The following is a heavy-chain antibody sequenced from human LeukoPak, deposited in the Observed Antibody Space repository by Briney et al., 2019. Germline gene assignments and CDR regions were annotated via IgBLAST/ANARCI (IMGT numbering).Heavy chain of an antibody. D-gene: IGHD3-16*01. V-gene: IGHV3-7*03. CDR2: IKEDGSVK. CDR3: ARGRRDSEYVGGLGY. J-gene: IGHJ4*02. Sequence: GGSLGLSCEASGFTFSNYWMSWVRQAPGKGLEWLANIKEDGSVKYYVDSVKGRFTISRDNAKNLLFLQMNSLRAEDTAVYSCARGRRDSEYVGGLGYWGQGILVTVSS. CDR1: GFTFSNYW.